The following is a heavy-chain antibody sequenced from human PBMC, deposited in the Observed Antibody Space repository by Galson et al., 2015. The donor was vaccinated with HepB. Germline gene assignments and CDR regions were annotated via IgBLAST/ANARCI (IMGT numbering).Heavy chain of an antibody. D-gene: IGHD2/OR15-2a*01. CDR3: ARGIYCTTTIYLNYDS. V-gene: IGHV1-69*13. CDR1: GGTFSDYA. Sequence: SVKVSCKASGGTFSDYAINWVRQAPGHGLEWVGGIIPMSGATDYAQVFQGRVTISADVSTSTVYLEVTSLRSDDTAVYYCARGIYCTTTIYLNYDSWGQGTLVTVSS. CDR2: IIPMSGAT. J-gene: IGHJ4*02.